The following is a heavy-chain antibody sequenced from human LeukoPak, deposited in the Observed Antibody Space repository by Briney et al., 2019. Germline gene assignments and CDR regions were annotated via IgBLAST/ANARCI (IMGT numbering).Heavy chain of an antibody. CDR3: ARALIRGVIRVDNWFDP. J-gene: IGHJ5*02. V-gene: IGHV4-38-2*01. Sequence: SETLSLTCGVSGRSISSSYYWGWIRQPPGKGLELIGTIYYTGTTYYNPSLKSRVTMSVDTSKNQFSLNLTSVTAADTAVYYCARALIRGVIRVDNWFDPWGQGILVTVSS. CDR2: IYYTGTT. CDR1: GRSISSSYY. D-gene: IGHD3-10*01.